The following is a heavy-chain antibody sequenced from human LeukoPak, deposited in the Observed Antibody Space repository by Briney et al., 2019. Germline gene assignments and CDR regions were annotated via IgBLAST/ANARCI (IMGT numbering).Heavy chain of an antibody. CDR1: GFTVSTTD. D-gene: IGHD3/OR15-3a*01. CDR2: IYSVDNT. J-gene: IGHJ5*02. V-gene: IGHV3-66*01. Sequence: TGGSLRVSCAASGFTVSTTDMSWVRQAPGKGLEWVSIIYSVDNTYYADSVKGRFTISRDNSKNTLYLQMNSLRAEDTAVYYCARDRTGGWFAPWGQGTLVTVSS. CDR3: ARDRTGGWFAP.